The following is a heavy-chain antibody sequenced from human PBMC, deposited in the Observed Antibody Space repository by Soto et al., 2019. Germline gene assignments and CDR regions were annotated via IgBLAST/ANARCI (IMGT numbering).Heavy chain of an antibody. Sequence: SETLSLTCTVSGGSISSYYWSWIRQPPGKGLEWIGYIYYSGSTNYNPSLKSRVTISVDTSKNQFSLKLSSVTAADTAVYYCARQGLYYGDYDYWGQGTLVTVSS. CDR2: IYYSGST. D-gene: IGHD4-17*01. CDR1: GGSISSYY. J-gene: IGHJ4*02. CDR3: ARQGLYYGDYDY. V-gene: IGHV4-59*08.